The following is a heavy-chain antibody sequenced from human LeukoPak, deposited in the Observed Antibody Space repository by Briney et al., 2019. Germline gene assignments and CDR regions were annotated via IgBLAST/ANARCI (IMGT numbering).Heavy chain of an antibody. Sequence: PGGSLRLSCAASGFPFNSYGMHWVRQAPGEGLEWVAFIRFDGTNKYYADSVKGRFTISRDNSKVTVYLQMNSLRAEDTAVYYCARGPPLIAFFDYWGQGTLVTVSS. CDR1: GFPFNSYG. V-gene: IGHV3-30*02. CDR3: ARGPPLIAFFDY. D-gene: IGHD2-8*01. J-gene: IGHJ4*02. CDR2: IRFDGTNK.